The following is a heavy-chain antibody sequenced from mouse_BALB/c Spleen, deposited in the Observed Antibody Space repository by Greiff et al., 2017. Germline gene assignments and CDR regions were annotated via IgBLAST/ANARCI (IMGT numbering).Heavy chain of an antibody. CDR2: ISSGGSYT. V-gene: IGHV5-9-4*01. D-gene: IGHD5-1*01. CDR3: ARVPFAY. Sequence: EVQRVESGGGLVKPGGSLKLSCAASGFTFSSYAMSWVRQSPEKRLEWVAEISSGGSYTYYPDTVTGRFTISRDNAKNTLYLEMSSLRSEDTAMYYCARVPFAYWGQGTLVTVSA. CDR1: GFTFSSYA. J-gene: IGHJ3*01.